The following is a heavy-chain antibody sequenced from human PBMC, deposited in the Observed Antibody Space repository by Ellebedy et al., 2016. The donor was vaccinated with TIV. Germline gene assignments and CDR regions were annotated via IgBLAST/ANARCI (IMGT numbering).Heavy chain of an antibody. V-gene: IGHV3-33*01. CDR2: IWYDGSIK. CDR3: ASWDFDY. J-gene: IGHJ4*02. D-gene: IGHD7-27*01. CDR1: GLTFSRYG. Sequence: PGGSLRLSCAASGLTFSRYGMHWIRQAPDKGLEWVAVIWYDGSIKYLADSVKGRFTISRDNFNNTLYLQMNSLRAEDTAAYWCASWDFDYWGQGTLVTVSS.